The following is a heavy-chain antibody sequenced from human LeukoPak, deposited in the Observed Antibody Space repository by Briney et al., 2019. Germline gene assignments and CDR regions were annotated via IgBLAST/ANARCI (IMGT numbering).Heavy chain of an antibody. CDR2: INHSGST. V-gene: IGHV4-34*01. D-gene: IGHD5-18*01. Sequence: PSETLSLTCAVYGGSFSGYYWSWIRQPPGKGLEWIGEINHSGSTNYNPSLKSRVTISVDTSKNQFSLKLSSVTAADTAVYYCARSSYGYRNYYYMYVWGKGPRSPSP. CDR3: ARSSYGYRNYYYMYV. J-gene: IGHJ6*03. CDR1: GGSFSGYY.